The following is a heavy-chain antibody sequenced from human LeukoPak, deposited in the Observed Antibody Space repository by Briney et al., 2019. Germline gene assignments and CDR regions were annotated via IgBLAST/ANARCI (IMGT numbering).Heavy chain of an antibody. Sequence: SETLSLTCTVSGGSISSYYWSWIRQPPGKGLEWIGYIYYSGSTNYNPSLKSRVTISVDTSKNQFSPKLSSVTAADTAVYYCARDVALYYYDSSGYFDYWGQGTLVTVSS. J-gene: IGHJ4*02. CDR2: IYYSGST. CDR1: GGSISSYY. CDR3: ARDVALYYYDSSGYFDY. V-gene: IGHV4-59*01. D-gene: IGHD3-22*01.